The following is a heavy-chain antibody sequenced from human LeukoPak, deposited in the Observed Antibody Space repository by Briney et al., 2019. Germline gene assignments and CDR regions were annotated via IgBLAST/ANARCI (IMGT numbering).Heavy chain of an antibody. D-gene: IGHD3-3*01. Sequence: SETLSLTCTVSGGSISSYYWSWIRQPAGKGLEWIGRIYTSGSTNYNPSLKSRVTISVDTSKNQFSLKLSSVTAADTAVYYCARDGVTLYYYYMDVWGKGTTVTVSS. J-gene: IGHJ6*03. CDR1: GGSISSYY. V-gene: IGHV4-4*07. CDR2: IYTSGST. CDR3: ARDGVTLYYYYMDV.